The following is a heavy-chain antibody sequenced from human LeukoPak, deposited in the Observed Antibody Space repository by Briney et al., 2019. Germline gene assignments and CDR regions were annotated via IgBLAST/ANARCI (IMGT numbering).Heavy chain of an antibody. V-gene: IGHV3-74*03. Sequence: TGGSLRLSCAASGFTFSSYWMEWVRQAAGKGVGWVSRINSDGRRTMYGDSVKGRFTIARDNAKNTLYLQMNSLRAEDTAVYYCASGYSRSYYFDYWGQGTLVTVSS. J-gene: IGHJ4*02. CDR3: ASGYSRSYYFDY. CDR2: INSDGRRT. CDR1: GFTFSSYW. D-gene: IGHD6-13*01.